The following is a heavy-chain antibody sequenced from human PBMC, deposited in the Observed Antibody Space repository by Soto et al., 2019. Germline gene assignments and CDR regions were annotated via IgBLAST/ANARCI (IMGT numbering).Heavy chain of an antibody. V-gene: IGHV4-59*01. CDR2: IYYSGST. Sequence: SETLSLTCTVSGGSISSYYWSWIRQPPGKGLEWIGYIYYSGSTNYNPSLKSRVTISVDTSKNQFSLKLSSVTAADTAVYYCARGYQYMDVWGKGTTVTSP. J-gene: IGHJ6*03. CDR1: GGSISSYY. CDR3: ARGYQYMDV.